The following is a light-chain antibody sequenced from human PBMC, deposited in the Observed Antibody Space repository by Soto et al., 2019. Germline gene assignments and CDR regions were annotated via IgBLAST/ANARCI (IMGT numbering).Light chain of an antibody. CDR1: QSVSTS. Sequence: EIVLTQSPATLSLSPGERATLSCRASQSVSTSLAWYQQKPCQAPRLLLYHASNRATDIPARFSGSGSGTDFTLTISSLEPEDFAIYYCQQRSNWPLTFGGGTKVEIK. V-gene: IGKV3-11*01. J-gene: IGKJ4*01. CDR2: HAS. CDR3: QQRSNWPLT.